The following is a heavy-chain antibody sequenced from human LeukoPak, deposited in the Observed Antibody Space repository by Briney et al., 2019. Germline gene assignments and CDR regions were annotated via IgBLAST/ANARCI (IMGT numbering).Heavy chain of an antibody. CDR3: ARGDDYSNYLVY. CDR1: GGSFSSYA. J-gene: IGHJ4*02. D-gene: IGHD4-11*01. CDR2: IIPIFGTA. Sequence: SVKVSCKASGGSFSSYAISWVRQAPGQGLEWMGGIIPIFGTANYAQKFQGRVTITADESTSTAYMELSSLRSEDTAVYYCARGDDYSNYLVYWGQGTLVTVSS. V-gene: IGHV1-69*13.